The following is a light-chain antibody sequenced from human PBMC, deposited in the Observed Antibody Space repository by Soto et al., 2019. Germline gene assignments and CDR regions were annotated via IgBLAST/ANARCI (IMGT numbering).Light chain of an antibody. V-gene: IGLV1-40*01. CDR1: SSNIGAGYD. CDR2: GNS. CDR3: QSYGSSIYV. Sequence: QSVLTQPPSVSGAPGQRVTISCTGSSSNIGAGYDVHWYQQLPGTAPKLLIYGNSNRPSGVPDRFSGSKSGTSASLAITGLQAEDEADYYCQSYGSSIYVFGTGTKVTVL. J-gene: IGLJ1*01.